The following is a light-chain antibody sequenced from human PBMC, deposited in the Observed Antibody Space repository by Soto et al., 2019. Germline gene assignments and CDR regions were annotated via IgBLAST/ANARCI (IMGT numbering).Light chain of an antibody. V-gene: IGKV1-33*01. CDR1: QDISNY. CDR3: QQYDNLIT. CDR2: DAS. Sequence: DIQMTQSPSSLSASVGDRVTITCQARQDISNYLNWYQQKPGKAPKLLIYDASNLETGFPSRFSGSGSGTYFTFTISSLQPEDIATYYCQQYDNLITFGQGTRLEIK. J-gene: IGKJ5*01.